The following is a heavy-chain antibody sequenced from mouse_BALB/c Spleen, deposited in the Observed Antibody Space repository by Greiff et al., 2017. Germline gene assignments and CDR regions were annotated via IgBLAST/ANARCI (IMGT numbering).Heavy chain of an antibody. V-gene: IGHV5-6-4*01. D-gene: IGHD1-1*01. Sequence: EVMLVESGGGLVKPGGSLKLSCAASGFTFSSYTMSWVRQTPEKRLEWVATISSGGSYTYYPDSVKGRFTISRDNAKNTLYLQMSSLKSEDTAMYYCTREGDGTRYFDVWGAGTTVTVSS. CDR3: TREGDGTRYFDV. CDR2: ISSGGSYT. J-gene: IGHJ1*01. CDR1: GFTFSSYT.